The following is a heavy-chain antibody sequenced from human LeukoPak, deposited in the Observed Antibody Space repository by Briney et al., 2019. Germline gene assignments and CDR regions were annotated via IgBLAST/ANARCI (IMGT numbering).Heavy chain of an antibody. J-gene: IGHJ5*02. V-gene: IGHV5-10-1*01. CDR1: GYSFTSYW. D-gene: IGHD3-10*01. CDR2: IDPSDSYT. Sequence: GESLRISCKGSGYSFTSYWISWVRQMPGKGLEWMGRIDPSDSYTNYSPSFQGHVTISADKSISTAYLQWSSLKASDTAMYYCARQDCYGSGSYYHNWFDPWGQGTLVTVSS. CDR3: ARQDCYGSGSYYHNWFDP.